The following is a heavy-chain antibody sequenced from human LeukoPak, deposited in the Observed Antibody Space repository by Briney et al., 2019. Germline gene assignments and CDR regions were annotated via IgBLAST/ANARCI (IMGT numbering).Heavy chain of an antibody. J-gene: IGHJ4*02. CDR3: ARDTAMVLTD. D-gene: IGHD5-18*01. CDR2: ISWNSGSI. CDR1: GFTFDDYA. V-gene: IGHV3-9*01. Sequence: PGGSLRLSCAASGFTFDDYAMHWVRQAPGKGLEWVSGISWNSGSIGYADSVKGRFTISRDNAKNSLYLQMNSLRAEDTAVYYCARDTAMVLTDWGQGTLVTVSS.